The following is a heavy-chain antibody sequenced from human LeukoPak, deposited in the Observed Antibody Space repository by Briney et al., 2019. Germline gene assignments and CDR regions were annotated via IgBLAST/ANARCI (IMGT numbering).Heavy chain of an antibody. D-gene: IGHD3-3*01. Sequence: SETLSLTCTVSGGSISSYYWSWIRQPPGKGLEWIGYIYYGGSTNYNPSLKSRVTISVDTSKNQFSLKLSSVTAADTAVYYCARKEWVPYYFDYWGQGTLVTVSS. V-gene: IGHV4-59*01. J-gene: IGHJ4*02. CDR1: GGSISSYY. CDR3: ARKEWVPYYFDY. CDR2: IYYGGST.